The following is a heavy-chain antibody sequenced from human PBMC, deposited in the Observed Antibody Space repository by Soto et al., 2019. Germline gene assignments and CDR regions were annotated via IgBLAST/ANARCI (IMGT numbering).Heavy chain of an antibody. CDR2: IDPSDSYT. CDR1: GYSFTSYW. Sequence: PGESLKISCNGSGYSFTSYWISWVRQMPGKGLEWMGRIDPSDSYTNYSPSFQGHVTISADKSISTAYLQWSSLKASDTAMYYCARVLSYYYDSSGYFHHWGQGTLVTVSS. V-gene: IGHV5-10-1*01. J-gene: IGHJ4*02. D-gene: IGHD3-22*01. CDR3: ARVLSYYYDSSGYFHH.